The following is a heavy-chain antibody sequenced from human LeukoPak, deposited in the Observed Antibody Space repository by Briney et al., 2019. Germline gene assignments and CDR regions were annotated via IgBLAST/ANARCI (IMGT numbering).Heavy chain of an antibody. CDR2: FNPNSGGT. V-gene: IGHV1-2*02. J-gene: IGHJ4*02. CDR3: ATAAITGTYGEVDY. Sequence: ASVKVSCKASGYTFTGYYMHWVRQAPGQGLEWMGCFNPNSGGTNYAQKFQGRVTMTRDTSISTAYMELSRLRSDDTAVYYCATAAITGTYGEVDYWGQGTLVTVSS. CDR1: GYTFTGYY. D-gene: IGHD1/OR15-1a*01.